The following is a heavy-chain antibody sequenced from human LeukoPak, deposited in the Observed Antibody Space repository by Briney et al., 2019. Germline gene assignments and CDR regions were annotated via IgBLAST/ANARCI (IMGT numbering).Heavy chain of an antibody. CDR3: AKEIWPTVTIPGRTYFDC. D-gene: IGHD4-17*01. J-gene: IGHJ4*02. Sequence: QSGGSLRLSCAASAFTFSSYGMHWVRQAPGKGLEWVAFIRYDGINKYYADSVEGRISISRDNSKNTLYLQMNSLRAEDTAVYYCAKEIWPTVTIPGRTYFDCWGQGTLVTVSS. CDR1: AFTFSSYG. CDR2: IRYDGINK. V-gene: IGHV3-30*02.